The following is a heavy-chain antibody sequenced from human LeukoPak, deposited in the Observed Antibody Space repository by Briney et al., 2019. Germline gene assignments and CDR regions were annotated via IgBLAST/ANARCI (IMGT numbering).Heavy chain of an antibody. D-gene: IGHD2-15*01. Sequence: GGSLRLSCAASRFIFSSYDMHWVRQATGKGLEWVSAIGTAGDTYYAGSVKGRFTISRENAKNSLYLQMNSLRAGDTAVYYCARGYCSGGSCYYYYYGMDVWGQGTTVTVSS. CDR3: ARGYCSGGSCYYYYYGMDV. CDR1: RFIFSSYD. V-gene: IGHV3-13*01. CDR2: IGTAGDT. J-gene: IGHJ6*02.